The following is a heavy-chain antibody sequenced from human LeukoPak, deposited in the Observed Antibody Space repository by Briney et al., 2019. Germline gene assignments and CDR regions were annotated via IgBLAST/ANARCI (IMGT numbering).Heavy chain of an antibody. CDR1: GFTFSNYM. V-gene: IGHV3-74*01. J-gene: IGHJ4*02. CDR2: IKSDGITI. CDR3: LRDLNWSLDQ. D-gene: IGHD1-20*01. Sequence: GGSLRLSCAASGFTFSNYMMHWVRQAPGKGLVWVSRIKSDGITITYADSVKGRFTISRDNAKNTLYLQMNSLRAEDTAVYYCLRDLNWSLDQWGQGTLVTVSS.